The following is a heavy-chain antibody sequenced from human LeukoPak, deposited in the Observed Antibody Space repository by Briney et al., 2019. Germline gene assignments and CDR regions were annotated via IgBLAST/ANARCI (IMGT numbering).Heavy chain of an antibody. J-gene: IGHJ4*02. Sequence: SQTLSLTCAISGDSVSINSAAWNWIRQSPSRGLECLGRTYQRSKWYNDYAASVKSRITINPDISKNQFSLQLNSVTPEDTAVYYCARSPSPYSSGWYFDYWGQGTLVTVSS. V-gene: IGHV6-1*01. CDR2: TYQRSKWYN. D-gene: IGHD6-19*01. CDR1: GDSVSINSAA. CDR3: ARSPSPYSSGWYFDY.